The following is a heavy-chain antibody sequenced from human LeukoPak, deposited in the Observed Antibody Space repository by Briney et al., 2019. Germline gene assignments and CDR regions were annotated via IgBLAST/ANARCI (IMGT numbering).Heavy chain of an antibody. Sequence: GGSLRLSCAASGFTFSSYWMSWVRQAPGKGLEWVANIKQDGSEKYYVDSAKGRFTISRDNAKNSLYLQMNSLRAEDTAVYYCAREGYSNPGYYYYYMDVWGKGTTVTVSS. CDR2: IKQDGSEK. CDR3: AREGYSNPGYYYYYMDV. J-gene: IGHJ6*03. CDR1: GFTFSSYW. V-gene: IGHV3-7*01. D-gene: IGHD4-11*01.